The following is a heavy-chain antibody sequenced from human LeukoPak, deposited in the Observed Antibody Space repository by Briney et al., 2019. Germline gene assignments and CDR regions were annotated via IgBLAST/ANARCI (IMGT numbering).Heavy chain of an antibody. Sequence: AASVKVSCKASGYTFTGYYMHWVRQAPGQGVEWMGWINPNNGDTNFAQKFQGRVAMTRDTSMNTVYMELSSLRSDDTAVYYCARRRYEFSDLDNWGQGTLVTVSS. J-gene: IGHJ4*02. CDR1: GYTFTGYY. V-gene: IGHV1-2*02. D-gene: IGHD3/OR15-3a*01. CDR3: ARRRYEFSDLDN. CDR2: INPNNGDT.